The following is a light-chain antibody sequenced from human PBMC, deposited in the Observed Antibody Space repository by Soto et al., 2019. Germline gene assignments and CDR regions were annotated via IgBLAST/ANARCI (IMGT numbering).Light chain of an antibody. CDR2: GAS. CDR3: QQYSNWPYT. J-gene: IGKJ2*01. V-gene: IGKV3-15*01. CDR1: QSVSSN. Sequence: EIVVTQSPATLSVSPGERATLSCRASQSVSSNLAWYQQKPGQAPRLLIYGASTRATGIPARFSGSGSGTEFTLTISSLQSEDFAVYYCQQYSNWPYTFGQGTNLEIK.